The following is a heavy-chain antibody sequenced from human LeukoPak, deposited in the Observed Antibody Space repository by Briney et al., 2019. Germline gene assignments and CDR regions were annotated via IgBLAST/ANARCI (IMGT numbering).Heavy chain of an antibody. CDR2: IYYSGST. CDR3: ARDPRKDWYFDL. V-gene: IGHV4-59*01. D-gene: IGHD1-14*01. Sequence: KSSETLSLTCTVSGGSISSNYWSWIRQPPGKGLEWIGYIYYSGSTNYNPSLKSRVTISVDTSKNQFSLKLSSVTAADTAVYYCARDPRKDWYFDLWGRGTLVTVSS. J-gene: IGHJ2*01. CDR1: GGSISSNY.